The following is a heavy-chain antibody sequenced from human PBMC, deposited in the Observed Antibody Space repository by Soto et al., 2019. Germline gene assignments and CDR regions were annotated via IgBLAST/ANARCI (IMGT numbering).Heavy chain of an antibody. J-gene: IGHJ3*01. CDR1: GYTFINYG. CDR3: ARWSAIVGGAEALDV. V-gene: IGHV1-18*01. D-gene: IGHD1-26*01. CDR2: LSAYNGDT. Sequence: QVQLVQSGAEVKKPGASVRVSCKTSGYTFINYGITWVRQAPGQGLEWMGWLSAYNGDTSSSEKLQDRVTMTTDTSTNTVYMDLRSLTSDDTAVYYCARWSAIVGGAEALDVWGQGKMVIVSS.